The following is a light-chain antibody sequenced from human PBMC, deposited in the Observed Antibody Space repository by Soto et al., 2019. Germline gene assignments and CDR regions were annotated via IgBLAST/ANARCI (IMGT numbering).Light chain of an antibody. CDR3: QERSNWPLVT. V-gene: IGKV3-11*01. J-gene: IGKJ3*01. Sequence: EIVLTQSPATLSLSPGERATLSCRASQSVSSYLAWYQQKAGQPPRLLIYEASNRATGIPARFSGSGSGTDFTLTISSLETEDFAVYYCQERSNWPLVTFGPGTRVDV. CDR2: EAS. CDR1: QSVSSY.